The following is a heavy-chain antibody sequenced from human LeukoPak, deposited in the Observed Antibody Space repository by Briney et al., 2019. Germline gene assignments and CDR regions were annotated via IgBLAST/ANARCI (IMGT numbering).Heavy chain of an antibody. V-gene: IGHV3-30*18. D-gene: IGHD1-26*01. Sequence: HPGGSLRLSCAASGFTFSSYGMHWVRQAPGKGLEWVAVISYDGSNKYYADSVKGRFTISRDNSKNTLYLQMNSLRAEDTAVYYCAKDSGEYSGSYFAFDYWGQGTLVTVSS. J-gene: IGHJ4*02. CDR3: AKDSGEYSGSYFAFDY. CDR2: ISYDGSNK. CDR1: GFTFSSYG.